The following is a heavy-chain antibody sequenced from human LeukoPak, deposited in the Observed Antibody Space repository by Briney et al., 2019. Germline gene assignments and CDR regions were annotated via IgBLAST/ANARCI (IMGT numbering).Heavy chain of an antibody. D-gene: IGHD1-26*01. CDR3: ARDYRGSFYFDY. V-gene: IGHV1-2*06. J-gene: IGHJ4*02. Sequence: ASVKVSCKASGYTFTGYYMHWVRQAPGQGLEWMGRINPNSGGTNYAQKFQGRVTMTRDTSISTAYMELSRLRSDDTAVYYCARDYRGSFYFDYWGQGTLVTVSS. CDR2: INPNSGGT. CDR1: GYTFTGYY.